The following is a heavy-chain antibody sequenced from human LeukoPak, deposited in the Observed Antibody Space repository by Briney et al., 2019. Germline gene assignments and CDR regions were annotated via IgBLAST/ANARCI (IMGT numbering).Heavy chain of an antibody. CDR1: GYSISSSNW. CDR3: ARLYQRGYFDY. V-gene: IGHV4-28*06. CDR2: IYYSGST. J-gene: IGHJ4*02. D-gene: IGHD2-15*01. Sequence: SETLSLTCAVSGYSISSSNWWGWIRQPPGKGLEWIGYIYYSGSTNYNPSLKSRVTMSVDTSKNQFSLKLSSVTALDTAVYYCARLYQRGYFDYWGQGTLVTVSS.